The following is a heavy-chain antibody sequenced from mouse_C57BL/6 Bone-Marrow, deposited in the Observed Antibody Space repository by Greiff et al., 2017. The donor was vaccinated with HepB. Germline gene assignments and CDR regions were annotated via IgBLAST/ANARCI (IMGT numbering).Heavy chain of an antibody. Sequence: EVQLQQSGPELVKPGASVKISCKASGYTFTDYYMNWVKQSHGKSLEWIGDINPNNGGTSYNQKFKGKATLTVDKSSSTAYMELRSLTSEDSAVYYCARTASIYYVLRGYFDVWGTGTTVTVSS. V-gene: IGHV1-26*01. CDR2: INPNNGGT. CDR1: GYTFTDYY. D-gene: IGHD2-1*01. J-gene: IGHJ1*03. CDR3: ARTASIYYVLRGYFDV.